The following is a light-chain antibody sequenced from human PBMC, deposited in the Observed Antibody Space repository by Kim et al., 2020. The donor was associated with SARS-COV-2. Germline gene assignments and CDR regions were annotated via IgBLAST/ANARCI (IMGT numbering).Light chain of an antibody. CDR2: YDS. Sequence: APGKTARITCGGNNIGSKSVHWYQQKPGQAPVLVIYYDSDRPSGIPERFSGSNSGNTATLTISRVEAGDEADYYCQVWDSSSDVGVFGTGTKVTVL. J-gene: IGLJ1*01. CDR3: QVWDSSSDVGV. CDR1: NIGSKS. V-gene: IGLV3-21*04.